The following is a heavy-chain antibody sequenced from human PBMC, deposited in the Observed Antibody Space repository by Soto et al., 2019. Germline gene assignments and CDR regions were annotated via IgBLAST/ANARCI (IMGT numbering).Heavy chain of an antibody. J-gene: IGHJ5*02. CDR2: INHSGST. D-gene: IGHD6-13*01. CDR1: GGSFSGYY. V-gene: IGHV4-34*01. CDR3: AREGGIAAAGTYNWFDP. Sequence: QVQLQQWGAGLLKPSETLSLTCAVYGGSFSGYYWSWIRQPPGTGLEWIGEINHSGSTNYNPSLKSRVTISVDTSKNQFSLKLSSVTAADTAVYYCAREGGIAAAGTYNWFDPWGQGTLVTVSS.